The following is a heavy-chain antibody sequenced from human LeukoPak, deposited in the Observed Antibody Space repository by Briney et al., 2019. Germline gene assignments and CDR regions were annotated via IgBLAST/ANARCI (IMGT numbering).Heavy chain of an antibody. CDR1: GFTFSSYS. D-gene: IGHD2-2*01. CDR2: TSSGSSYI. Sequence: GGSLRLSCTASGFTFSSYSMNWVSQAPGKGLEWVSSTSSGSSYIYYADSVKGRFTISRDNATNSLYLKMNSLRGEDTAVVYCARDPRPFGCSSTACPRYYFDYWGQGAMVTVSS. J-gene: IGHJ4*02. CDR3: ARDPRPFGCSSTACPRYYFDY. V-gene: IGHV3-21*01.